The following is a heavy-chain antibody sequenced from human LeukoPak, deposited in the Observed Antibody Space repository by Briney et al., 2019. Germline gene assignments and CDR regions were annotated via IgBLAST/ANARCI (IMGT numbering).Heavy chain of an antibody. Sequence: GGSLRLSCAASGFTLSDYYMSWIRQAPGKGLEWVSYSSSSGSTIYYADSVKGRFAISRDNAKNSLYLQMSSLRAEDTAVYYCAREKRAFDIWGQGTMVTVSS. CDR2: SSSSGSTI. CDR1: GFTLSDYY. J-gene: IGHJ3*02. V-gene: IGHV3-11*04. CDR3: AREKRAFDI.